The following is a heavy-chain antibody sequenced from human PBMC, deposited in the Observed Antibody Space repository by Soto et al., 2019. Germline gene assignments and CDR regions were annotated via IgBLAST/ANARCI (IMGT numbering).Heavy chain of an antibody. CDR1: GGTFSSYA. J-gene: IGHJ4*02. CDR3: ARGARSSWSTFDY. V-gene: IGHV1-69*13. D-gene: IGHD6-13*01. Sequence: GAAVKVSCKASGGTFSSYAISWVRQAPGQGLEWMGGIIPIFGTANYAQKFQGRVTITADESTSTAYMELSSLRSEDTAVYYCARGARSSWSTFDYWGQGALVTVYS. CDR2: IIPIFGTA.